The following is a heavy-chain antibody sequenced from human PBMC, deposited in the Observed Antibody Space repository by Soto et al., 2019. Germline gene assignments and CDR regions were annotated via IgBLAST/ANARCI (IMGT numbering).Heavy chain of an antibody. CDR2: IIPILGIA. CDR3: ASLIVVVPDDYYGMDV. V-gene: IGHV1-69*02. D-gene: IGHD2-2*01. J-gene: IGHJ6*02. Sequence: QVQLVQSGAEVKKPGSSVKVSCKASGGTFSSYTISWVRQAPGHGLEWMGRIIPILGIANYAQKFQGRVTITADKSTSTAYMELSSLRSEDTAVYYCASLIVVVPDDYYGMDVWGQGTTVTVSS. CDR1: GGTFSSYT.